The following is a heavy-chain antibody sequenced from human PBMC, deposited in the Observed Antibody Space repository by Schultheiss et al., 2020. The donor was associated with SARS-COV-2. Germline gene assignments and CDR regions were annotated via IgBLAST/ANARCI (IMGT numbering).Heavy chain of an antibody. Sequence: GGSLRLSCKGSGYSFTSYWIGWVRQMPGKGLEWMGIIYPGDSDTRYSPSFQGQVTISADKSISTAYLQWSSLKASDTAMYYCARHGDRYCSSTSCYKPPYYYYYYMDVWGKGTTVTVSS. CDR3: ARHGDRYCSSTSCYKPPYYYYYYMDV. CDR1: GYSFTSYW. D-gene: IGHD2-2*02. CDR2: IYPGDSDT. V-gene: IGHV5-51*01. J-gene: IGHJ6*03.